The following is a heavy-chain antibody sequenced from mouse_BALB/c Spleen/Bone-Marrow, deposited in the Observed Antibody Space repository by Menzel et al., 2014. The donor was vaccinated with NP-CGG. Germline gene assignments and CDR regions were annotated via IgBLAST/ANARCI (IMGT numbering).Heavy chain of an antibody. CDR1: GFTFSSFG. Sequence: EVKLMESGGGLVQPGGSRKLSCAASGFTFSSFGMHWVRQAPEKGLEWVAYIISSSNTIYYADTVKGRFTISRDNPKNTLFLQMTSLRSEDTAMYYCARSRYDVGWFAYWGQGTLVTVSA. V-gene: IGHV5-17*02. CDR2: IISSSNTI. J-gene: IGHJ3*01. D-gene: IGHD2-14*01. CDR3: ARSRYDVGWFAY.